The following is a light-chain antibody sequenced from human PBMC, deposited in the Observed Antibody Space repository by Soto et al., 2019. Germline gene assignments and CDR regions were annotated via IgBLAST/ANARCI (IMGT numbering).Light chain of an antibody. J-gene: IGLJ2*01. CDR2: EVN. V-gene: IGLV2-14*01. CDR1: SSDVGGYNY. Sequence: QSALTQPASVSGSPGQSITISCTGASSDVGGYNYVSWYQQHPGRAPKLIIYEVNYRPSGVSNRFSGSKSGNTASLTISGLQAEDEADYYCCSYAGSYTFGFGGGTKVTVL. CDR3: CSYAGSYTFG.